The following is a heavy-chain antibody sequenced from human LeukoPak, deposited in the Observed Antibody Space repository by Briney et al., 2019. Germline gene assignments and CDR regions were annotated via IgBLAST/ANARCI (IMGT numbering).Heavy chain of an antibody. CDR3: ARRSSRTVTRDYYMDV. J-gene: IGHJ6*03. CDR2: IYYSGST. CDR1: GGSISSSSYY. D-gene: IGHD4-17*01. V-gene: IGHV4-39*01. Sequence: SETLSLTCTVSGGSISSSSYYWGWIRQPPGKGLEWIGSIYYSGSTYYNPSPKSRVTISVDTSKNQFSLKLSSVTAADTAVYYCARRSSRTVTRDYYMDVWGKGTTVTVSS.